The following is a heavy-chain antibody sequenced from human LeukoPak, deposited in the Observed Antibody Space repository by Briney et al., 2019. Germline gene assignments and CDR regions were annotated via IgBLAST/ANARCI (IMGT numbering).Heavy chain of an antibody. J-gene: IGHJ4*02. CDR3: ARAQWLVSYFDY. CDR1: GGSISSYY. Sequence: SETLSLTCTVSGGSISSYYWSWLRQPPGKGLEWLGYIYYSGSTNYNPSLKGRVTISVDTSKNQFSLKLSSVTAADTAVYYCARAQWLVSYFDYWGQGTLVTVSS. CDR2: IYYSGST. V-gene: IGHV4-59*01. D-gene: IGHD6-19*01.